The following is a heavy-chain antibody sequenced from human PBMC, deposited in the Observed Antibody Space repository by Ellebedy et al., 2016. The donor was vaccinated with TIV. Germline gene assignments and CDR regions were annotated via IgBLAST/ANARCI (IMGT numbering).Heavy chain of an antibody. V-gene: IGHV3-7*03. CDR3: ARDKVVPVRITPDYNYYGMDV. CDR1: GFTFSNYW. D-gene: IGHD3-10*01. Sequence: GESLKISXAASGFTFSNYWMSWVRQAPGKGLEWVANIKPDGSEKYYVDSVKGRFTISRDNSKNTLNLQMHNLRVEDTAVYYCARDKVVPVRITPDYNYYGMDVWGQGTTVTVSS. J-gene: IGHJ6*02. CDR2: IKPDGSEK.